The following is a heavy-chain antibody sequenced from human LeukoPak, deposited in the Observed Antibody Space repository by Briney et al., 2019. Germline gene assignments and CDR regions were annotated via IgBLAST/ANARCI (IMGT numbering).Heavy chain of an antibody. V-gene: IGHV3-7*01. CDR2: INQDGTEK. D-gene: IGHD2-15*01. CDR3: ARVARYCSGGTCSWFDP. CDR1: GFSFSSKW. J-gene: IGHJ5*02. Sequence: GGSLRLSCAPSGFSFSSKWMSWVRQAPGKGLEWVANINQDGTEKYYVDSLKGRFTISRDNAKNSLYLQMNSLRADDTAVYYCARVARYCSGGTCSWFDPWGQGTLVTVSS.